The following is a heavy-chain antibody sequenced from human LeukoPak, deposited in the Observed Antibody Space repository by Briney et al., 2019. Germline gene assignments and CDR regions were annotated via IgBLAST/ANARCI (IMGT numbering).Heavy chain of an antibody. J-gene: IGHJ4*02. V-gene: IGHV3-43D*03. CDR3: ATAPYDSIGIFDY. D-gene: IGHD3-22*01. CDR1: GFTFDDYA. CDR2: ISWDGDST. Sequence: GGSLRLSCAASGFTFDDYAMHWVRQAPGKGLECVSLISWDGDSTYYSDSVKGRFTISRDNNKNSLYLQMNSLRAEDTALYYCATAPYDSIGIFDYWGQGTLVTVSS.